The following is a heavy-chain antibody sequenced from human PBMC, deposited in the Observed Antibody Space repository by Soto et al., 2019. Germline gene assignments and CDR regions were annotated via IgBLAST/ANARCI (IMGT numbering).Heavy chain of an antibody. CDR2: IWHDGSHK. CDR3: ARDNGAYYDAWNFDY. J-gene: IGHJ4*02. Sequence: GGSLRLSCAVSGFTFSTFGMHWVRQAPGKGLEWVALIWHDGSHKYYADSVKGRFTIYRDNAKNTLFLQMNSLRAEDTAVYYCARDNGAYYDAWNFDYWGQGALVTVCS. CDR1: GFTFSTFG. V-gene: IGHV3-33*01. D-gene: IGHD3-22*01.